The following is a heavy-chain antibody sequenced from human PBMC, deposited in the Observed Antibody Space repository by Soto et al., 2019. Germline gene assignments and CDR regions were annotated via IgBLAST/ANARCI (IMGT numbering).Heavy chain of an antibody. CDR2: IYYSGST. D-gene: IGHD3-22*01. CDR3: ARPSSGYWVY. Sequence: QLQLQESGPGLVKPSETLSLTWTVSGGSISSSSYYWGWIRQPPGKGLEWIGSIYYSGSTYYNPSLKSRVTISVDTSKNQFSLNLSSVTAADTAVYYCARPSSGYWVYWGQGTLVTVSS. J-gene: IGHJ4*02. V-gene: IGHV4-39*01. CDR1: GGSISSSSYY.